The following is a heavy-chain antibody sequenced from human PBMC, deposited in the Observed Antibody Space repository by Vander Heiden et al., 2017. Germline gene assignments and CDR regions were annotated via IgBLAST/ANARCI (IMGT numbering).Heavy chain of an antibody. J-gene: IGHJ3*02. V-gene: IGHV3-23*01. CDR3: ANPHDKSAFDI. Sequence: EVQRLEDGGGLGQPGVSLRRYSVDCGFTFSSYAMSWVRQAPGKGLEWVSAISGSGGSTYYADSVKGRFTISRDNSKNTLYLQMNSLRAEDTAVYYCANPHDKSAFDIWGQGTMVTVSS. CDR2: ISGSGGST. CDR1: GFTFSSYA. D-gene: IGHD3-9*01.